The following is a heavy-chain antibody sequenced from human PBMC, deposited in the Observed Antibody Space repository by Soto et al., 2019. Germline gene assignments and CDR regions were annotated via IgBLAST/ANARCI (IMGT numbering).Heavy chain of an antibody. V-gene: IGHV4-59*11. CDR2: IYHTVNT. Sequence: SETLSLTCSVSCVSIGSHFWSWIRQAPGKGPELVGYIYHTVNTNYNPALKSRVTISMDTSKNQLSLQLSSVTAADTAIYYCARLQYTVVTALDIWGQGTMVTVSS. J-gene: IGHJ3*02. CDR3: ARLQYTVVTALDI. CDR1: CVSIGSHF. D-gene: IGHD2-15*01.